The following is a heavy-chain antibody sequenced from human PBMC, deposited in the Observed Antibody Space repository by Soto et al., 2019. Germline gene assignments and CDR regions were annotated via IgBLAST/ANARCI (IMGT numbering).Heavy chain of an antibody. CDR2: IYYDGNT. V-gene: IGHV4-59*04. CDR1: GGSISSYY. J-gene: IGHJ4*02. CDR3: ARSSITPRLFMYPFDY. D-gene: IGHD6-6*01. Sequence: SETLSLTCTVSGGSISSYYWSWIRQPPGKGLEWIGYIYYDGNTYYNPSLKSRVTISLDTSKNQFSLRLNSVTAADTAVYYCARSSITPRLFMYPFDYWGQGTLVTVSS.